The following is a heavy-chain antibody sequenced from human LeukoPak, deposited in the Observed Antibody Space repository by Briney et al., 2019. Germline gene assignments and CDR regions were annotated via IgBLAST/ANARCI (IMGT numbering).Heavy chain of an antibody. V-gene: IGHV4-34*01. CDR1: GGSFSGYY. Sequence: ASETLSLTCAVYGGSFSGYYWSWIRQPPGKGLEWIGEINHSGSTNYNPSLKSRVTISVDTSKNQFSLKLSSVTAADTAVYYCARALRYGGNDYWGQGTLVTVSS. J-gene: IGHJ4*02. D-gene: IGHD2-15*01. CDR3: ARALRYGGNDY. CDR2: INHSGST.